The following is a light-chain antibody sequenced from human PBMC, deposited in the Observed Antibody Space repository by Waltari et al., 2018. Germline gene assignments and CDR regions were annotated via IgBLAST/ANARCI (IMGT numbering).Light chain of an antibody. Sequence: QSALTQPASVSGSPGQSITISCTGTSSDVGGYNYVSWYQQHPGKAPKLMCYDVSKRPSGVSNRFSGSKSGNTASLTISGLQAEDEADYYCCSYAGSSTYVFGTGTKVTVL. CDR3: CSYAGSSTYV. J-gene: IGLJ1*01. CDR1: SSDVGGYNY. V-gene: IGLV2-23*02. CDR2: DVS.